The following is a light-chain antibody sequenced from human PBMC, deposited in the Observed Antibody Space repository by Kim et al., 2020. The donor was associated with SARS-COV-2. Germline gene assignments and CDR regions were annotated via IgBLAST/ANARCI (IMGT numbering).Light chain of an antibody. CDR2: GTS. CDR1: QSVTGSY. Sequence: SPGERDTLSCRASQSVTGSYLAWYQQRPAQPPRLLIYGTSNRAAGIPDRFSGSGSGTDFTLTISRLEPEDFAVYSCQQYETLPLTFGGGTKVDIK. CDR3: QQYETLPLT. J-gene: IGKJ4*01. V-gene: IGKV3-20*01.